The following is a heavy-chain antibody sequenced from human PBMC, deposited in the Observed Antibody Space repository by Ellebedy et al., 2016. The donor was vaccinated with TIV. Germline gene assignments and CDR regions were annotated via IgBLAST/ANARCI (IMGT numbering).Heavy chain of an antibody. D-gene: IGHD3-10*01. Sequence: ASVKVSCXASGGTFSSYAISWVRQAPGQGLEWMGWISAYNGNTNYAQKLQGRVTMTTDTSTSTAYMELRSLRSDDTAVYYCTRSAPGMVRGGYYCYGMDVWGQGTTVTVSS. CDR2: ISAYNGNT. J-gene: IGHJ6*02. V-gene: IGHV1-18*01. CDR3: TRSAPGMVRGGYYCYGMDV. CDR1: GGTFSSYA.